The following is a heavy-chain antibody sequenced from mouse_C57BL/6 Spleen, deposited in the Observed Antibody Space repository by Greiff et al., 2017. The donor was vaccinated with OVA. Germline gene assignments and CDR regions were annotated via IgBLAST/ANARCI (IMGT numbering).Heavy chain of an antibody. J-gene: IGHJ1*03. V-gene: IGHV1-72*01. CDR1: GYTFTSYW. CDR2: IDPNSGGT. D-gene: IGHD4-1*01. CDR3: ARSKLTGTSWYFDV. Sequence: QVHVKQSGAELVKPGASVKLSCKASGYTFTSYWMHWVKQRPGRGLEWIGRIDPNSGGTKYNEKFKSKATLTVDKPSSTAYMQLSSLTSEDSAVYYCARSKLTGTSWYFDVWGTGTTVTVSS.